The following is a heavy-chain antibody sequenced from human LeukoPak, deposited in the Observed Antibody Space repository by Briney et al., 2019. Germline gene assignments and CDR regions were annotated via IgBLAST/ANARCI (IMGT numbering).Heavy chain of an antibody. CDR2: INHSGST. CDR3: ARARGGYSYGRYYFDY. CDR1: GGPFSGYY. V-gene: IGHV4-34*01. D-gene: IGHD5-18*01. Sequence: KASETLSLTCVVYGGPFSGYYWSWIRQPPGKGLEWIGEINHSGSTNYNPSLKSRVTISVDTSKNQFSLKLSSVTAADTAVYYCARARGGYSYGRYYFDYWGQGTLATVSS. J-gene: IGHJ4*02.